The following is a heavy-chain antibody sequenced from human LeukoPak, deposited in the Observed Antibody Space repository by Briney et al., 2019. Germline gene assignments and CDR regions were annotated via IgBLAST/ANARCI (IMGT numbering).Heavy chain of an antibody. CDR3: AKIMVRGEVDY. J-gene: IGHJ4*02. D-gene: IGHD3-10*01. CDR2: ISGSGGST. CDR1: GFTFSSSW. Sequence: GGSLRLSCAASGFTFSSSWMTWVRQAPGKGLEWVSAISGSGGSTYYADSVKGRFTISRDNSKNTLYLQMNSLRAEDTAVYYCAKIMVRGEVDYWGQGTLVTVSS. V-gene: IGHV3-23*01.